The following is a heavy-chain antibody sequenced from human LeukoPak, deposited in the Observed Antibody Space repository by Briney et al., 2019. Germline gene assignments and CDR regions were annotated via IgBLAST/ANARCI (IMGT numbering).Heavy chain of an antibody. CDR3: AKDMTIFGVVIIYAFDI. Sequence: GGFLRLSCAASGFTFSSYGMHWVRQAPGKGLAWVAVISYDGSNKYYADSVKGRFTISRDSSKNTLYLQMNSLRAEDTAVYYCAKDMTIFGVVIIYAFDIWGQGTMVTVSS. J-gene: IGHJ3*02. D-gene: IGHD3-3*01. V-gene: IGHV3-30*18. CDR1: GFTFSSYG. CDR2: ISYDGSNK.